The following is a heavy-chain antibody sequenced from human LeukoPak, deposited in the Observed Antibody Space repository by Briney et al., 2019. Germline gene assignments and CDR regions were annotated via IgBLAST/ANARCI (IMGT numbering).Heavy chain of an antibody. CDR2: ISYIGST. CDR1: ADSFSSHY. D-gene: IGHD4-17*01. Sequence: SETLSLTCAVSADSFSSHYWTWLRQPPGKGLEWVGYISYIGSTNFNPSLKSRVTISIDTSRNQFSLRLSSVTAADTAVYYCARDLVTVTKGFDIWGQGTMVSVSS. J-gene: IGHJ3*02. V-gene: IGHV4-59*11. CDR3: ARDLVTVTKGFDI.